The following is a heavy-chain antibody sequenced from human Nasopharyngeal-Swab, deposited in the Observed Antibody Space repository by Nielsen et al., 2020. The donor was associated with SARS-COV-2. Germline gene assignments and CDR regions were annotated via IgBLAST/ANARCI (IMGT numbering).Heavy chain of an antibody. Sequence: GGSLRLSCAASGFTFSSYSMNWVRQAPGKGLEWVSSISSSSSYIYYADSVKGRFTISRDNSKNTLYLQMNSLRAEDTAVYYCAREMITFGGVIGDYYGMDVWGQGTTVTVSS. CDR3: AREMITFGGVIGDYYGMDV. CDR1: GFTFSSYS. D-gene: IGHD3-16*02. J-gene: IGHJ6*02. V-gene: IGHV3-21*01. CDR2: ISSSSSYI.